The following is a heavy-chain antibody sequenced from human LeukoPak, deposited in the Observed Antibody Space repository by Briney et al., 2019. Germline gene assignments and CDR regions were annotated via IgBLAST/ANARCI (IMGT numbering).Heavy chain of an antibody. CDR2: ISSSSSTI. J-gene: IGHJ4*02. Sequence: RGSLRLSCAASGFTFSSYSMNWVRQAPGKGLEWVSYISSSSSTIYYADSVKGRFTISRDNAKNSLYLQMNSLRAEDTAVYYCARDGGRSVAGTFDYWGQGTLVTVSS. V-gene: IGHV3-48*04. D-gene: IGHD6-19*01. CDR3: ARDGGRSVAGTFDY. CDR1: GFTFSSYS.